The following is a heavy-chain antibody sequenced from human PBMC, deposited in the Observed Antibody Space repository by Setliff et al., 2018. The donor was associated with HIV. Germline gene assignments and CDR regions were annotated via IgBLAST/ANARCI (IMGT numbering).Heavy chain of an antibody. Sequence: SETLSLTCTVSGGSININNYYWSWIRQHPGKGLEWIGYIYYSGSTHHNPSLESRVATSVDTSKNQFSLKLSSVTAADTAVYYCARIVRWELVATSTFFYYYMDVWGKGTTVTVSS. V-gene: IGHV4-30-4*08. CDR3: ARIVRWELVATSTFFYYYMDV. CDR2: IYYSGST. D-gene: IGHD1-26*01. CDR1: GGSININNYY. J-gene: IGHJ6*03.